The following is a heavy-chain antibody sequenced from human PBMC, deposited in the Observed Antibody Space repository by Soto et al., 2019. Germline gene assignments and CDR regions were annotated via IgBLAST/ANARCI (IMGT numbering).Heavy chain of an antibody. J-gene: IGHJ6*04. Sequence: GGSLRLSCAASGFTFSSYAMSWVRQAPGKGLEWVSAISGSGGSTYYADSVKGRFTISRDNSKNTLYLQMNSLRAEDTAVYYCAKDAPYDFWSGYYRVSRGDVWGKGTTVTVSS. CDR3: AKDAPYDFWSGYYRVSRGDV. D-gene: IGHD3-3*01. V-gene: IGHV3-23*01. CDR2: ISGSGGST. CDR1: GFTFSSYA.